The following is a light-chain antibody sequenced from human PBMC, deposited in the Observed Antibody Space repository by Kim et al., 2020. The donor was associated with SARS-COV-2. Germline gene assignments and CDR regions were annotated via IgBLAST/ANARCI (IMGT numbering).Light chain of an antibody. CDR3: QVWETFSDHPV. V-gene: IGLV3-21*01. Sequence: APGKPAKITCGGNDIGSKSVHWYQRRPGQAPVLVIYYDDGRPARIPERFSGSNSGNTATLTISRVEAGDEADYYCQVWETFSDHPVFGGGTQLTVL. CDR2: YDD. J-gene: IGLJ3*02. CDR1: DIGSKS.